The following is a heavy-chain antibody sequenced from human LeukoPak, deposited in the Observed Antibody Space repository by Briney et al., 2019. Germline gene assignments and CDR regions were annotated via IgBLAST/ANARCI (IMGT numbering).Heavy chain of an antibody. CDR2: INTDNGKT. CDR3: ARDRGGSYFQA. V-gene: IGHV1-18*01. CDR1: GYRFNTYG. D-gene: IGHD1-26*01. J-gene: IGHJ1*01. Sequence: ASVKVSCKASGYRFNTYGITWVRQAPGQGLEWMGWINTDNGKTNYAHRLQGRVTVTKDTSTSTSYMELRSLTSDDTAVYYCARDRGGSYFQARGQGTLVTVSS.